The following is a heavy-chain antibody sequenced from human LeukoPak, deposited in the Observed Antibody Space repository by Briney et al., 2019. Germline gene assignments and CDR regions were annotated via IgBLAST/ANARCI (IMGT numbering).Heavy chain of an antibody. D-gene: IGHD4-23*01. V-gene: IGHV3-11*04. CDR3: AGSNSRRGPPNKD. Sequence: GGSLRLSCAASGFTFSDYYMSWIRQAPGKGLEWVSYIISSGSTIYYADSVKGRFTISRDNAKNSLYLQMNSLRAEDTAVYYCAGSNSRRGPPNKDWGQGTLVTVSS. CDR1: GFTFSDYY. J-gene: IGHJ4*02. CDR2: IISSGSTI.